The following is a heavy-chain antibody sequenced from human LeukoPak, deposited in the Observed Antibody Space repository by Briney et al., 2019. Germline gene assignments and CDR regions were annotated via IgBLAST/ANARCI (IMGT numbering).Heavy chain of an antibody. D-gene: IGHD2-2*01. CDR1: GYTFIGYY. J-gene: IGHJ4*02. V-gene: IGHV1-2*02. CDR2: INPNSGGT. CDR3: ARGRLRGSSTSCYPF. Sequence: GASVKVSCKASGYTFIGYYMHWVRQAPGQGLEWMGWINPNSGGTNYAQKFQGRVTMTRDTSISTAYMELSRLRSDDTAVYYCARGRLRGSSTSCYPFWGQGTLVTVSS.